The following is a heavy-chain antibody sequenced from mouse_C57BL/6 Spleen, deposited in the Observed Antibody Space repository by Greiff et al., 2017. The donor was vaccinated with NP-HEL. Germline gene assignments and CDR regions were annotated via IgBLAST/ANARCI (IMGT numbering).Heavy chain of an antibody. J-gene: IGHJ4*01. CDR1: GFNIKDYY. D-gene: IGHD1-1*01. CDR3: TSSLYYDGEISYAMDY. CDR2: IDTEDGET. V-gene: IGHV14-2*01. Sequence: EVQLQQSGAELVKPGASVKLSCTASGFNIKDYYMHWVKQRTEQGLEWIGRIDTEDGETKYAPKFQGKATITADTSSNTAYLQLSSLTSEDTAFYYRTSSLYYDGEISYAMDYWGQGTSVTVSS.